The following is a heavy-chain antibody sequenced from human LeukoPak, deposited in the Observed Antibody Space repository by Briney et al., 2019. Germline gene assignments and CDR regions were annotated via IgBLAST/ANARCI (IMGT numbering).Heavy chain of an antibody. CDR1: GFTFSSYA. V-gene: IGHV3-30*04. CDR2: ISYDGSNK. Sequence: QPGGSLRLSCAASGFTFSSYAMHWVRQAPGKGLEWVAVISYDGSNKYYADSVKGRFTISRDNSKNTLYLQMNSLRAEDTAVYYCAKDVIILTGYYGNDYWGQGTLVTVSS. CDR3: AKDVIILTGYYGNDY. D-gene: IGHD3-9*01. J-gene: IGHJ4*02.